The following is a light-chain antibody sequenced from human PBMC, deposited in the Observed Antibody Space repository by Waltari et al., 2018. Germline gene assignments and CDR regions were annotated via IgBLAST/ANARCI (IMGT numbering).Light chain of an antibody. Sequence: SYELTQPPSVSVSPGQTASITCSGHKLGDQSIHWYQQKPAQSPVLVIHQDNKRPSGIPERFAGSSSGNTATLTISGTQAIDEADYFCQAWDRSPIFGGGTKLTVL. CDR1: KLGDQS. J-gene: IGLJ2*01. V-gene: IGLV3-1*01. CDR3: QAWDRSPI. CDR2: QDN.